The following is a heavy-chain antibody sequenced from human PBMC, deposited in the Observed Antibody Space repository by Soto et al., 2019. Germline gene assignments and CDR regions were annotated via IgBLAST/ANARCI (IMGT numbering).Heavy chain of an antibody. Sequence: SGPTRVNPTETLTLTFTFSGFSLSNARMGVSWIRQPPGKALEWLAHIFSNDEKSYSTSLKSRLTISKDTSKSQVVLTMTNMDPVDTATYYCARIVSDYYDSSGYYLWGQGTLVTVSS. V-gene: IGHV2-26*01. CDR3: ARIVSDYYDSSGYYL. CDR2: IFSNDEK. CDR1: GFSLSNARMG. J-gene: IGHJ4*02. D-gene: IGHD3-22*01.